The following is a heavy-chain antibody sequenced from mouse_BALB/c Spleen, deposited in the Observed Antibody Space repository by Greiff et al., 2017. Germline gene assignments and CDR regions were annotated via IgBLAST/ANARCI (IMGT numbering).Heavy chain of an antibody. CDR3: ARVNYGSRYYFDY. CDR1: GYSITSGYY. V-gene: IGHV3-6*02. Sequence: EVKLQESGPGLVKPSQSLSLTCSVTGYSITSGYYWNWIRQFPGNKLEWMGYISYDGSNNYNPSLKNRISITRDTSKNQFFLKLNSVTTEDTATYYCARVNYGSRYYFDYWGQGTTLTVSS. CDR2: ISYDGSN. J-gene: IGHJ2*01. D-gene: IGHD1-1*01.